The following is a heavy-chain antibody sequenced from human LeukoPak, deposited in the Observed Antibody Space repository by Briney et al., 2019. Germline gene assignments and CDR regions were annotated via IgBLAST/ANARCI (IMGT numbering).Heavy chain of an antibody. CDR1: GFTFSTFA. CDR3: AKDLGLQVGASPFDY. Sequence: PGGSLRLSCAASGFTFSTFAMIWVRQPPGKGLEWVSSIFPSGGEIHYADSVRGRFTISRDNSHNTLYLQMNSLHSEDTAVYYCAKDLGLQVGASPFDYWGQGTLVTVSS. CDR2: IFPSGGEI. J-gene: IGHJ4*02. D-gene: IGHD1-26*01. V-gene: IGHV3-23*01.